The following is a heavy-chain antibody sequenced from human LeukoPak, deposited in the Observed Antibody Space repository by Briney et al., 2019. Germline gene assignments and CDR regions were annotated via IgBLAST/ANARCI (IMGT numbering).Heavy chain of an antibody. V-gene: IGHV1-69*13. Sequence: ASVKVSCKASGGTFSSYAISWVRQAPGQGLEWMGGIIPIFGTANYAQKFQGRVTITADESTSTAYMELSSLRSEDTAVYYCARLDEYSSSSRYYGMDVWGQGTTVTVSS. CDR1: GGTFSSYA. J-gene: IGHJ6*02. CDR3: ARLDEYSSSSRYYGMDV. CDR2: IIPIFGTA. D-gene: IGHD6-6*01.